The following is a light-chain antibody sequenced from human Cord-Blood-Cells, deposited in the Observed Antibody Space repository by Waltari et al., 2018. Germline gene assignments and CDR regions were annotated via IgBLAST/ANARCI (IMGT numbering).Light chain of an antibody. V-gene: IGKV1-39*01. J-gene: IGKJ5*01. Sequence: DIQMTQSPSSLSASVGDRVPITCRASQSISSYLNWYQQKPGKAPKLLIYAASRLQSGVPSRFSGSGSGTDFTLTISSLQPEDFATYYCQQSYSTPITFGQGTRLEIK. CDR2: AAS. CDR3: QQSYSTPIT. CDR1: QSISSY.